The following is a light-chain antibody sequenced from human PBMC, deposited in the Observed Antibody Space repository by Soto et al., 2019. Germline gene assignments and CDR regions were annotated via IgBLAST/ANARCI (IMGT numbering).Light chain of an antibody. V-gene: IGLV2-8*01. CDR1: SRDVGGYNY. CDR2: EVS. J-gene: IGLJ1*01. CDR3: SSYAGSNNYV. Sequence: QSALTQPPSASGSPGQSVTISCTGTSRDVGGYNYVSWYQQHPGKAPKLMIYEVSKRPSGVPDRFSGSKSGNTASLTVSGLQAEDEGDYYCSSYAGSNNYVFGTGTKVTVL.